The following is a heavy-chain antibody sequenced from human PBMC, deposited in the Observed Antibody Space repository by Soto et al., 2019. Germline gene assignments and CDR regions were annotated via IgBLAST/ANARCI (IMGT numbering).Heavy chain of an antibody. CDR1: GFTFSSFA. J-gene: IGHJ5*02. Sequence: QVQLVESGGGVVQPGRSLRLSCAASGFTFSSFAMHWVRQAPGKGLAWVAVIWYDGSNQEYADSVKGRFTISRDNSKNTLYLQMNSLRDEDTAVYHCAKAGAYCSGGSCYGHNWLDPWGQGTLVTVSS. D-gene: IGHD2-15*01. CDR2: IWYDGSNQ. V-gene: IGHV3-33*06. CDR3: AKAGAYCSGGSCYGHNWLDP.